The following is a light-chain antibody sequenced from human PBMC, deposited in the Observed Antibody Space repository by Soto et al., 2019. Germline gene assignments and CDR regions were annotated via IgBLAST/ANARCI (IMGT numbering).Light chain of an antibody. CDR3: HQHNGWPQT. CDR1: QNVSSN. CDR2: GAS. Sequence: EIVLTQSPGTLSVSPGERATLSCRASQNVSSNLAWYQQRPGQAPRLLIHGASTRATATPGRFSGSGSGTEFTRTISSLQSEDSAVYYCHQHNGWPQTFGQGTTVEVE. V-gene: IGKV3-15*01. J-gene: IGKJ1*01.